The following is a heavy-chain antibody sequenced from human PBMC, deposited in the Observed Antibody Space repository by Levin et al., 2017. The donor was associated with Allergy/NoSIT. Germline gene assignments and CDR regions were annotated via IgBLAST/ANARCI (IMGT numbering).Heavy chain of an antibody. CDR2: INNVGSTI. V-gene: IGHV3-48*01. CDR1: EFTFGSYS. J-gene: IGHJ6*03. Sequence: GGSLRLSCVASEFTFGSYSMQWVRQAPGKGLEWISYINNVGSTIYYADSVKGRFTISRDNAKNSLYLQMNSLRAEDTAVYYCARAVEGDYMDVWGKGTTVTVSS. CDR3: ARAVEGDYMDV. D-gene: IGHD6-19*01.